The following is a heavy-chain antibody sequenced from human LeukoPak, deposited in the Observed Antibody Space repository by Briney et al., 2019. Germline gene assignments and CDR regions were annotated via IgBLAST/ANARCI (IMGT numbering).Heavy chain of an antibody. Sequence: PGGSLRLSCAASGFTFSSYWMHWVRQAPGKGLVWVSRINSDGSSTSYADSVKGRFTISRDNSKNTLYLQMNSLRAEDTAVYYCAKDLNWFGQNWFDPWGQGTLVTVSS. D-gene: IGHD3-10*01. CDR2: INSDGSST. J-gene: IGHJ5*02. CDR3: AKDLNWFGQNWFDP. CDR1: GFTFSSYW. V-gene: IGHV3-74*01.